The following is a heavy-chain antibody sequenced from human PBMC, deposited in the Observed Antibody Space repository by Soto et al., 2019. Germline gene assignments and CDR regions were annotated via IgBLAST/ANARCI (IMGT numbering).Heavy chain of an antibody. CDR3: APGSASSTSDVLDF. CDR1: GGSVSSYY. J-gene: IGHJ3*01. CDR2: AHYSGTT. V-gene: IGHV4-59*02. D-gene: IGHD2-15*01. Sequence: PSETLSLTCTVFGGSVSSYYWTWIRQPPGKGLEWIGYAHYSGTTNYSPSLRGRVIMSVDTSKNQFSLKLNSVTAADAAVYYCAPGSASSTSDVLDFWDRGTVAPVSS.